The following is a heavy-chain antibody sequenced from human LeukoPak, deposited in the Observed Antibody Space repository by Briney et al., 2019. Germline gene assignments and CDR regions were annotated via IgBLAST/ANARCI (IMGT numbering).Heavy chain of an antibody. D-gene: IGHD2-2*02. CDR1: GGTFSSYA. CDR2: IIPIFGTA. J-gene: IGHJ4*02. CDR3: ARTDCSSTSCYKGVYYFDY. Sequence: ASVKVSCKASGGTFSSYAISWVRQAPGQGLEWMGGIIPIFGTANYAQKFQGRVTITTDESTSTAYMELSSLRSEDTAVYYCARTDCSSTSCYKGVYYFDYWGQGTLVTVSP. V-gene: IGHV1-69*05.